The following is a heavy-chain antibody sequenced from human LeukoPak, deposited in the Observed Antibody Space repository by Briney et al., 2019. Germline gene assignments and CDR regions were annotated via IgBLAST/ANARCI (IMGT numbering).Heavy chain of an antibody. D-gene: IGHD1-26*01. Sequence: PSETLSLTCTVSGGSISSSSYYWGWIRQPPGKGLEWIGSIYYSGSTYYNPPLKSRVTISVDTSKNQFSLKLSSVTAADTAVYYCARAKPWSGSYYYFDYWGQGTLVTVSS. J-gene: IGHJ4*02. CDR1: GGSISSSSYY. CDR2: IYYSGST. V-gene: IGHV4-39*07. CDR3: ARAKPWSGSYYYFDY.